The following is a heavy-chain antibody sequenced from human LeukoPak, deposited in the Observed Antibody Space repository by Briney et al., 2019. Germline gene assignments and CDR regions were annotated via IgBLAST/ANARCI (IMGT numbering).Heavy chain of an antibody. CDR3: ARGLRTAAGLDY. CDR2: INEDGSEK. Sequence: PGGSLRLSCAVSGFTFSRYWMNWVRQAPGKGLEWLANINEDGSEKHYVDSVEGRFTVSRDNGENSVFLQMHSLKGEDAAVYYCARGLRTAAGLDYWGQGTLVIASS. J-gene: IGHJ4*02. CDR1: GFTFSRYW. V-gene: IGHV3-7*04. D-gene: IGHD6-13*01.